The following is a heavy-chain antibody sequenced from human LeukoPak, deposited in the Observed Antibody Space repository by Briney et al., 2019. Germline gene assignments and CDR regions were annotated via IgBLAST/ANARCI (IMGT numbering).Heavy chain of an antibody. CDR2: ISAYNGNT. Sequence: GASVKVSCKASGYTFTSYAMNWVRQAPGQGLEWMGWISAYNGNTNYAQKLQGRVTMTTDTSTSTAYMELRSLRSDDTAVYYCARDWPGYSGYMKNNDLQRIINFDYWGQGTLVTVSS. J-gene: IGHJ4*02. CDR3: ARDWPGYSGYMKNNDLQRIINFDY. D-gene: IGHD5-12*01. V-gene: IGHV1-18*01. CDR1: GYTFTSYA.